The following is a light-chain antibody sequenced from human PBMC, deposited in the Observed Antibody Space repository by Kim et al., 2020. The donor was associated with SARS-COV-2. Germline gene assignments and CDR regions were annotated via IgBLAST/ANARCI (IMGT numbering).Light chain of an antibody. J-gene: IGKJ4*01. CDR2: GAS. V-gene: IGKV3-15*01. CDR1: QSVRNN. Sequence: IVMTQSPPTLSVSPGERVTLFCRASQSVRNNFAWYQQQTGQAPRLLLYGASTRATGIPARVSGSGSGKEFTLNIRSLQSADLAVLYWQQYKEWPLVAFGGGTKLE. CDR3: QQYKEWPLVA.